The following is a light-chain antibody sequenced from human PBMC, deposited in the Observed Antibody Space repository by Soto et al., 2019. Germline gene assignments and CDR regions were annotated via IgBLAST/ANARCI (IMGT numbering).Light chain of an antibody. CDR2: GAS. CDR3: QQYNNWPFIT. CDR1: QSVRGN. J-gene: IGKJ5*01. Sequence: EIVVTQSPATLSVSPGERATLSCRASQSVRGNLAWYQQRPGQSPRLLIYGASSRATGIPARFSGSGSGTEFTLSISSLQSEDFAVYYCQQYNNWPFITFGQGTRLEI. V-gene: IGKV3-15*01.